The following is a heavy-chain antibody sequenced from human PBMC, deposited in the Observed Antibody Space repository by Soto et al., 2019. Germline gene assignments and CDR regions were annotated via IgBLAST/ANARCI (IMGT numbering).Heavy chain of an antibody. CDR1: GYTFTSYG. CDR2: ISAYNGNT. J-gene: IGHJ4*02. D-gene: IGHD3-10*01. CDR3: ARDVPRKYYYGSGGYYQSLKDYFDY. V-gene: IGHV1-18*01. Sequence: ASVKVSCKASGYTFTSYGISWVRQAPGQGLEWMGWISAYNGNTNYAQKLQGRVTMTTDTSTSTAYMELRSLRSDDTAVYYCARDVPRKYYYGSGGYYQSLKDYFDYWGQGTLVTVSS.